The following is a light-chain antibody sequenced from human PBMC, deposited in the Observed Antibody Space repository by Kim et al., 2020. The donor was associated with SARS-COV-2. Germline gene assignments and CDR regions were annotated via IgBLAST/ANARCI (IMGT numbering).Light chain of an antibody. J-gene: IGKJ3*01. CDR1: QSISSH. V-gene: IGKV1-39*01. CDR3: QQNYITPFT. CDR2: AAS. Sequence: DIQMTQSPSTLSASVGDRVTITCRTNQSISSHLNWYQQKPGRAPKLLISAASTLQSGVPSRFSGSGSGTDFTLTISSLQPEDFATYFCQQNYITPFTFGPGTKVDIK.